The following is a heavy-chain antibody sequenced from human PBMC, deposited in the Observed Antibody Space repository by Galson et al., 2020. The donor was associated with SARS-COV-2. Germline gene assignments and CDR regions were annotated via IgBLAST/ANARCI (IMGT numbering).Heavy chain of an antibody. CDR3: ARDSHDYGCIPVLLDI. Sequence: GGSLRLSCAASGFTFSDYYMSWIRQAPGKGLEWVSYISSSSSYTNYADSVKGRFTISRDNAKNSLYLQMNSLRAEDTAVYYCARDSHDYGCIPVLLDIWGQGRRVTVAS. J-gene: IGHJ3*02. V-gene: IGHV3-11*05. CDR1: GFTFSDYY. D-gene: IGHD4-17*01. CDR2: ISSSSSYT.